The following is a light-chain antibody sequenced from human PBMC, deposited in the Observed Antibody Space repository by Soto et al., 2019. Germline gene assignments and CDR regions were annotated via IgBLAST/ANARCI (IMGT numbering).Light chain of an antibody. Sequence: QSALTQPASVSGSPGQSITISCTGTSSDVGGYNYVSWYQQHPGKSPKLMIYDVSNRPSGVSKRFSGSKSGNSASLATSGLQGEDEAEYYGRSYRSSSTYVFGTGTKLTV. V-gene: IGLV2-14*01. CDR3: RSYRSSSTYV. CDR1: SSDVGGYNY. CDR2: DVS. J-gene: IGLJ1*01.